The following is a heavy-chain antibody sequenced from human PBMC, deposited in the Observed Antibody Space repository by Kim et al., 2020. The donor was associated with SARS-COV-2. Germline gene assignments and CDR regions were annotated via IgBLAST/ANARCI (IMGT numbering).Heavy chain of an antibody. CDR1: GFTFSSYA. J-gene: IGHJ6*02. D-gene: IGHD6-19*01. CDR2: ISGSGGST. V-gene: IGHV3-23*01. Sequence: GGSLRLSCAASGFTFSSYAMSWVRQAPGKGLEWVSAISGSGGSTYYADSMKGRFTISRDNSKNTLYLQMNSLRAEDTAVYYCAKHALGYSSGRMDVWGQGTTVTVSS. CDR3: AKHALGYSSGRMDV.